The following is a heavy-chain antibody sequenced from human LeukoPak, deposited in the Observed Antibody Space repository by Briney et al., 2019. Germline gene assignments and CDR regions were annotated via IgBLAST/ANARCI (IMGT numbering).Heavy chain of an antibody. V-gene: IGHV4-30-4*08. Sequence: SQTLSLTCTVSGGSISSGDYYWSWIRQPPGKGLEWIGYIYYSGSTYYNPSLKSRVTISVDTSKNQFSLKLSSVTAADTAVYYCARGIDSYYYYYMDVWGKGTTVTVSS. CDR1: GGSISSGDYY. D-gene: IGHD2/OR15-2a*01. J-gene: IGHJ6*03. CDR3: ARGIDSYYYYYMDV. CDR2: IYYSGST.